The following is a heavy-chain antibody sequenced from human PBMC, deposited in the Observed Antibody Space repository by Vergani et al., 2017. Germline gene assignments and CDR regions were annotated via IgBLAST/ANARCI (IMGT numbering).Heavy chain of an antibody. V-gene: IGHV4-59*01. J-gene: IGHJ3*02. CDR2: IYYSGSP. Sequence: QVQLQESGPGLVKPSETLSLTCTVSGGSISSYYWSWIRQPPGKGLEWIGYIYYSGSPNYNPSLKRRVTISVDTSKNQFYLKLSSVTAADTAVYYCARSTSAGWCVELLYRAFDIWGQGTMVTVSS. CDR1: GGSISSYY. D-gene: IGHD3-10*01. CDR3: ARSTSAGWCVELLYRAFDI.